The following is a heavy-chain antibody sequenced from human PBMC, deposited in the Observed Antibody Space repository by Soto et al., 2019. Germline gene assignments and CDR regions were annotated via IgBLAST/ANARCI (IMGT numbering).Heavy chain of an antibody. J-gene: IGHJ4*02. CDR1: GFTFSSYS. D-gene: IGHD3-16*01. CDR2: ISSSSSTI. CDR3: ARIPGEGVRLGHFDY. V-gene: IGHV3-48*04. Sequence: GGSLRLSCAASGFTFSSYSMNWVRQAPGKGLEWVSYISSSSSTIYYADSVKGRFTISRDNAKNSLYLQMNSLRAEDTAVYYCARIPGEGVRLGHFDYWGQGTLVTVSS.